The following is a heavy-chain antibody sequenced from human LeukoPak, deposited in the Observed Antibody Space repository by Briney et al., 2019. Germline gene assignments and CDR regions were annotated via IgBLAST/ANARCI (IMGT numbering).Heavy chain of an antibody. CDR2: IYYSGST. J-gene: IGHJ4*02. CDR1: GGSISSYY. V-gene: IGHV4-59*01. CDR3: ARDYGDTFDY. Sequence: PSETLSLTRTVSGGSISSYYWSWIRQPPGKGLEWIGYIYYSGSTNYNPSLKSRVTISVDTSKNQFSLKLSSVTAADTAVYYCARDYGDTFDYWGQGTLVTVSS. D-gene: IGHD4-17*01.